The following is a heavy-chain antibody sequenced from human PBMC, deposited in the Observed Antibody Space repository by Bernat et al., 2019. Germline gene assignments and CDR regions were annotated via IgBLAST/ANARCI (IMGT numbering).Heavy chain of an antibody. J-gene: IGHJ4*02. CDR1: GYSFTSYW. V-gene: IGHV5-10-1*03. Sequence: EVQLVQSGAEVKKPGESLRISCKGSGYSFTSYWISWLRQMPGKGLEWMGRIDPSDSYTNYSPSFQGNVTISADKSISTAYLKWSSLKASDTAMYYCARHDVGWEAAGTLDYWGQGTLVTVSS. CDR2: IDPSDSYT. D-gene: IGHD6-13*01. CDR3: ARHDVGWEAAGTLDY.